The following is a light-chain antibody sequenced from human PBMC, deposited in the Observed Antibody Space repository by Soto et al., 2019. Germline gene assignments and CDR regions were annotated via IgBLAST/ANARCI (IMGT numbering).Light chain of an antibody. Sequence: DIQMTQSPSTLSASVGDRVTITCRASQSISSWLAWYQQKPGKAPKLLIYDASSLESGVPSRFSGSGSGTEFTLTISSLQPDDCETYYCQQYNSYPHTFGQGTKVEIK. J-gene: IGKJ1*01. CDR2: DAS. V-gene: IGKV1-5*01. CDR1: QSISSW. CDR3: QQYNSYPHT.